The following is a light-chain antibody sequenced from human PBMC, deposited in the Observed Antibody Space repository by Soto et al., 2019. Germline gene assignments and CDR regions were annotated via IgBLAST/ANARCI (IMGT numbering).Light chain of an antibody. CDR2: DAS. Sequence: DIQMTQSPSSLSASLGDRVTITCRASQSVSNYLHWYQQKPGKAPNLLIYDASSLQSEVPSRFSGSGSGTDFTLTISSLKREDFATYYCQQSYYNPMFGQGTKVDIK. CDR3: QQSYYNPM. J-gene: IGKJ1*01. V-gene: IGKV1-39*01. CDR1: QSVSNY.